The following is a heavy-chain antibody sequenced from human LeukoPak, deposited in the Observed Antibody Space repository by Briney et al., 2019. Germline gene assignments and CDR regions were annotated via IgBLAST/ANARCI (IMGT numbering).Heavy chain of an antibody. CDR2: INQDGSEK. V-gene: IGHV3-7*04. J-gene: IGHJ6*03. Sequence: GGSLRLSCAASGFTFSSYWMNWVRQAPGKGLEWVANINQDGSEKYYVDSVKGRFAISRDNAKNSLSVQMNSLRAEDTAVYYCARANWNFYSSDMGVWGKGTTVTVSS. CDR1: GFTFSSYW. CDR3: ARANWNFYSSDMGV. D-gene: IGHD2-8*01.